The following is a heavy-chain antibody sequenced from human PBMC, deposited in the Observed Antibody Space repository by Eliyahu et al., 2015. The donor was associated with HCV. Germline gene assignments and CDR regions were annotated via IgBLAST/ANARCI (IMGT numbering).Heavy chain of an antibody. V-gene: IGHV3-30*18. J-gene: IGHJ4*02. CDR3: VKGDY. Sequence: QVQLVESGGGVVQPGRSLGRSCAASGXTXSSYDMXWVRXTPGKGLEWVAVISYDGSNKYYADSVKGRFTISRDNSKNTLYLQMNSLRAEDTAVYYCVKGDYWGQGTLVTVSS. CDR1: GXTXSSYD. CDR2: ISYDGSNK.